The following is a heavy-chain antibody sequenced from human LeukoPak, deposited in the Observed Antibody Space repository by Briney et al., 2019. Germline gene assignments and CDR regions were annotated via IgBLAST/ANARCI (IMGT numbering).Heavy chain of an antibody. Sequence: PSETLSLTCAVYGGSFSGYYWSWIRQPPGKGLEWIGEINHSGSTNYNPSLKSRVTISVDTSKNQFSLKLSSVTAADTAVYYCARGGITIFGVGIMPFDYWGQGTLVTVSS. D-gene: IGHD3-3*01. CDR1: GGSFSGYY. CDR2: INHSGST. V-gene: IGHV4-34*01. CDR3: ARGGITIFGVGIMPFDY. J-gene: IGHJ4*02.